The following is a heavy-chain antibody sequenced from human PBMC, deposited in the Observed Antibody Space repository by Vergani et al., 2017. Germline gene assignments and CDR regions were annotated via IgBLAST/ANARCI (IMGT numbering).Heavy chain of an antibody. CDR2: FDPEDGET. Sequence: QVQLVQSGAEVKKPGASVKVSCKVSGYTLTELSMHWVRQAPGKGLEWMGGFDPEDGETIYAQKFQGRVTMTEDTSTDTAYMELSSLRSEDTAVYYCATYGVLQYFDWSPGGMDVWGQGTTVTVSS. V-gene: IGHV1-24*01. J-gene: IGHJ6*02. CDR1: GYTLTELS. CDR3: ATYGVLQYFDWSPGGMDV. D-gene: IGHD3-9*01.